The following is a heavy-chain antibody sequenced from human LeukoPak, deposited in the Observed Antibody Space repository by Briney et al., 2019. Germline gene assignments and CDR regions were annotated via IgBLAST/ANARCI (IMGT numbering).Heavy chain of an antibody. CDR3: VRGSYGAYDY. CDR2: IGWSSGRI. V-gene: IGHV3-9*01. J-gene: IGHJ4*02. D-gene: IGHD4-17*01. Sequence: GGSLRLSCVGSGFTVLDHAMHWVRQAPGKGLEWVSGIGWSSGRIDYADSVKGRFTSSRDNAKNSLYLQMNSLRAEDTAVYYCVRGSYGAYDYWGQGSLVTVSS. CDR1: GFTVLDHA.